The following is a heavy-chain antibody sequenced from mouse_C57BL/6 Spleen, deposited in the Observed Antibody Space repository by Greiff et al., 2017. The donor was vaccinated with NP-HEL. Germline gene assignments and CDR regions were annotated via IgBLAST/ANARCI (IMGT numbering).Heavy chain of an antibody. CDR1: GYTFTSYW. CDR3: AIITTVHWYFDV. J-gene: IGHJ1*03. D-gene: IGHD1-1*01. CDR2: INPSNGGT. V-gene: IGHV1-53*01. Sequence: QVHVKQPGTELVKPGASVKLSCKASGYTFTSYWMHWVKQRPGQGLEWIGNINPSNGGTNYNEKFKSKATLTVDKSSSTAYMQLSSLTSEDSAVYYCAIITTVHWYFDVWGTGTTVTVSS.